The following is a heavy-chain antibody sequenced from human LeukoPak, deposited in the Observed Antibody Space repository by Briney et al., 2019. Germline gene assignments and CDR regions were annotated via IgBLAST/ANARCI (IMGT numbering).Heavy chain of an antibody. CDR2: IRSNVGVT. CDR1: GFTFSSFA. Sequence: PVGALRLSCAASGFTFSSFAVHWVRQAPGKGLEYVSAIRSNVGVTYYANSVKGRFTISRDNSKNTLYLQMGSLRAEDMAVYYCARQVAAAAYFDYWGQGTLVTVSS. V-gene: IGHV3-64*01. CDR3: ARQVAAAAYFDY. J-gene: IGHJ4*02. D-gene: IGHD6-13*01.